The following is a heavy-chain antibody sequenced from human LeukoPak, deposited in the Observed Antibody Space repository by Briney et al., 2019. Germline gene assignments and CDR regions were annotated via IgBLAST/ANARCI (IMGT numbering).Heavy chain of an antibody. J-gene: IGHJ4*02. CDR3: ARYSEYYDFWSGFTPHFDY. D-gene: IGHD3-3*01. Sequence: GASVKVSCKASGYTFTGYYVHWVRQAPGQGLEWMGRINPNSGDTNYAQKFQGRVTMTRDTSISTAYMELRSLRSDDTAVYYCARYSEYYDFWSGFTPHFDYWGQGTLVTVSS. CDR2: INPNSGDT. V-gene: IGHV1-2*06. CDR1: GYTFTGYY.